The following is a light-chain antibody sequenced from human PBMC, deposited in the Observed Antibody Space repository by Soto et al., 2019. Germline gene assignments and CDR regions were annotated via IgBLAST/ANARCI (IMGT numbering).Light chain of an antibody. Sequence: DIQMTQSPSTLSGSVGDRVTITCRASQTISSWLAWYQQKPGKAPKLLSHKASTLESGVPSRFSGRGFGTEFPLTISGLQPEDSATYYCQQYERYSTFGQGTKVDI. CDR2: KAS. CDR1: QTISSW. CDR3: QQYERYST. V-gene: IGKV1-5*03. J-gene: IGKJ1*01.